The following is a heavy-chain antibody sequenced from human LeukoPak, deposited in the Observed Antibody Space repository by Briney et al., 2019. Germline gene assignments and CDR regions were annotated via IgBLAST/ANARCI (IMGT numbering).Heavy chain of an antibody. CDR2: ISGGGSVI. D-gene: IGHD3-16*01. J-gene: IGHJ4*02. Sequence: PGGSLTLSCAASGCSFSSYEMIWVRQAPGKGLEWISYISGGGSVIYYAEAVKGRFTISRDHAKNSLSLQMDSRRVEDTAVYYGARRRGSADYWGQGTLVTVSS. CDR3: ARRRGSADY. CDR1: GCSFSSYE. V-gene: IGHV3-48*03.